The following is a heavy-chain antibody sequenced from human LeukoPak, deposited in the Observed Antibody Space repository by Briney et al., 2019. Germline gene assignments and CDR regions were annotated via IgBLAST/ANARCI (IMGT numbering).Heavy chain of an antibody. CDR3: ARGYILNDAFDI. D-gene: IGHD5-12*01. J-gene: IGHJ3*02. CDR2: INPNSGGT. Sequence: ASVKVPCKASGYTFTGYYMHWVRQAPGQGLGWMGWINPNSGGTNYAQKFQGRVTMTRDTSISTAYVELSRLRSDDTAVYYCARGYILNDAFDIWGQGTMVTVSS. CDR1: GYTFTGYY. V-gene: IGHV1-2*02.